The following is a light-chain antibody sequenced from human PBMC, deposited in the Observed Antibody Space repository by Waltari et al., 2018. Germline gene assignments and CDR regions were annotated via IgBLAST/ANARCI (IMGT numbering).Light chain of an antibody. CDR2: GAS. V-gene: IGKV3-20*01. CDR3: QHYVRLPAT. J-gene: IGKJ1*01. Sequence: EIVLTQSPGTLSLSPGERATLSCRASQSVGRTLAGYQQKPGQAPRLRMYGASSRATGTPDRFSGSGSGTDFSLTISRLEPEDFAVYYCQHYVRLPATFGQGTKVEIK. CDR1: QSVGRT.